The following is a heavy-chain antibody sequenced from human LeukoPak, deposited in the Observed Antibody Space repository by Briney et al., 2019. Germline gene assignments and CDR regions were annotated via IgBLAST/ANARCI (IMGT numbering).Heavy chain of an antibody. CDR3: AKDMFAIVGATHSDAFDI. CDR1: GFTFSSYG. J-gene: IGHJ3*02. V-gene: IGHV3-30*18. CDR2: ISYDGSNK. D-gene: IGHD1-26*01. Sequence: LAGGSLRLSCAASGFTFSSYGMHWVRQAPGKGLEWVAVISYDGSNKYYADSVKGRFTISRDNSKNTLYLQMNSLRAEDTAVYYCAKDMFAIVGATHSDAFDIWGQGTMVIVSS.